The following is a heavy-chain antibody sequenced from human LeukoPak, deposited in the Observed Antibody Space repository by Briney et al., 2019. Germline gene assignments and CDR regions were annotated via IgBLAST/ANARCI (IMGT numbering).Heavy chain of an antibody. CDR2: IYSGGST. CDR1: GFTVSRNY. J-gene: IGHJ4*02. CDR3: ARASSGYYYGAYY. D-gene: IGHD3-22*01. V-gene: IGHV3-66*01. Sequence: GGSLRLSCAASGFTVSRNYMSWVRQAPGKGLEWVSVIYSGGSTYYADSVKGRFTISRDNSKNTLYLQMNSLRAEDTAVYYCARASSGYYYGAYYWGQGTLVTVSS.